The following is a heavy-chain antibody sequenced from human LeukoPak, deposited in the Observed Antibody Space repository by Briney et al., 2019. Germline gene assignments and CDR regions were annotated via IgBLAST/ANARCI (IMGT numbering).Heavy chain of an antibody. CDR3: AKVVRWDYGFWSGYYANGMDV. J-gene: IGHJ6*02. V-gene: IGHV3-23*01. CDR1: GFTFSSYA. Sequence: GGSLRLSCAASGFTFSSYAMSWVRQAPGKGLEWVSAISGSGGSTYYADSVKGLFTISRDNSKNTLYLQMNSLRAEDTAVYYCAKVVRWDYGFWSGYYANGMDVWGQGTTVTVSS. D-gene: IGHD3-3*01. CDR2: ISGSGGST.